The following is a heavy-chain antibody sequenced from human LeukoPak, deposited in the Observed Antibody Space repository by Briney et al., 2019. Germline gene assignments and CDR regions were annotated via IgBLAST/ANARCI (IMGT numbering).Heavy chain of an antibody. J-gene: IGHJ4*02. CDR1: GGSISSGGYS. V-gene: IGHV4-30-4*07. CDR2: IYYSGST. D-gene: IGHD1-26*01. Sequence: SETLSLTCAVSGGSISSGGYSWSWIRQPPGKGLEWIGYIYYSGSTYYNPSLKSRVTISVDTSKNQFSLKLSSVTAADTAVYYCARVKIGVGARGYYFDYWGQGTLVTVSS. CDR3: ARVKIGVGARGYYFDY.